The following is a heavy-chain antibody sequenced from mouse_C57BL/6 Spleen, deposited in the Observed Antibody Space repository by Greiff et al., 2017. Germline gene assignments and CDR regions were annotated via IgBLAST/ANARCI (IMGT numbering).Heavy chain of an antibody. CDR2: INPNNGGT. J-gene: IGHJ4*01. D-gene: IGHD2-2*01. CDR3: ARGGGYHRAMDY. CDR1: GYTFTDYN. V-gene: IGHV1-18*01. Sequence: VQLQQSGPELVKPGASVKIPCKASGYTFTDYNMDWVKQSHGKSLEWIGDINPNNGGTISNPKFKGQATLTVDKASSTAYMELRSLTSEDTAVYYCARGGGYHRAMDYWGQGTSVTVSS.